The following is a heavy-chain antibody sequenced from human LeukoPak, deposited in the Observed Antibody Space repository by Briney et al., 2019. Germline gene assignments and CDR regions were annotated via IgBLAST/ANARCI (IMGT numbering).Heavy chain of an antibody. CDR1: GFTFSSYA. Sequence: PGGSLRLSCAASGFTFSSYAMSWVRQAPGKGLEWVSAISGSGGSTYYADSAKGRFTISRDNSKNTLYLQMNSLRAEDTAVYYCAKGDYDILTGYPLGFDYWGQGTLVTVSS. CDR3: AKGDYDILTGYPLGFDY. V-gene: IGHV3-23*01. D-gene: IGHD3-9*01. CDR2: ISGSGGST. J-gene: IGHJ4*02.